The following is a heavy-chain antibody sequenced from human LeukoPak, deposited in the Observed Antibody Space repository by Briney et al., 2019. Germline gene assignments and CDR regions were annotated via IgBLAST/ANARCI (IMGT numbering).Heavy chain of an antibody. CDR1: GYTFTTYG. D-gene: IGHD2-15*01. V-gene: IGHV1-18*01. J-gene: IGHJ5*02. Sequence: ASVKVSCKASGYTFTTYGISWVRQAPGQGLEWMGWINTYNGNTNYAQKVQGRVTMTTDTSTSTAYMELRSLRSGDTAVYYYERDPGTRVVDPWGQGTLVTVSS. CDR2: INTYNGNT. CDR3: ERDPGTRVVDP.